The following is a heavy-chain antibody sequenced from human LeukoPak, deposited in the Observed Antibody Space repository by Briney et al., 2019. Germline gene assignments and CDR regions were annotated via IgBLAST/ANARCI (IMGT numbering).Heavy chain of an antibody. Sequence: SETLSLTCTVSGGSISSYYWSWIRQPPGKGLEWSGYIYYSGSTNYNPSLKSRVTISVDTSKNQFSLKLSSVTAADAAVYYCARHPRTGDIYFDYWGQGTLVTVSS. D-gene: IGHD3-9*01. CDR2: IYYSGST. J-gene: IGHJ4*02. V-gene: IGHV4-59*01. CDR1: GGSISSYY. CDR3: ARHPRTGDIYFDY.